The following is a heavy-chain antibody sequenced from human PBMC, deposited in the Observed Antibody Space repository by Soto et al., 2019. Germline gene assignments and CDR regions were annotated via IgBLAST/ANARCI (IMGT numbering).Heavy chain of an antibody. CDR1: GGSISSSRYY. CDR3: ASSEFH. CDR2: IYYSGST. J-gene: IGHJ4*02. V-gene: IGHV4-39*01. Sequence: PSETLSLTCTVSGGSISSSRYYWGWIRQPPGKGLEWIGNIYYSGSTYYNQSLKSRVTISVDTSKNQFSLKLTSVTAADTAVYYCASSEFHWGQGTLVTVSS. D-gene: IGHD3-10*01.